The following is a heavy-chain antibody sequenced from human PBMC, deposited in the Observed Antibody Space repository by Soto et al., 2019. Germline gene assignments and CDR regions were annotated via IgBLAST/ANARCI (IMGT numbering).Heavy chain of an antibody. D-gene: IGHD2-15*01. Sequence: GGSLRLSCAASGFTFSSYAMSWVRQAPGKGLEWVSAISGSGGSTYYADSVKGRFTISRDNSKNTLYLQMNSLRAEDTAVYYCAKDIIVVVVAAIEDYYMDVWGKGTTVTVSS. CDR3: AKDIIVVVVAAIEDYYMDV. CDR2: ISGSGGST. V-gene: IGHV3-23*01. J-gene: IGHJ6*03. CDR1: GFTFSSYA.